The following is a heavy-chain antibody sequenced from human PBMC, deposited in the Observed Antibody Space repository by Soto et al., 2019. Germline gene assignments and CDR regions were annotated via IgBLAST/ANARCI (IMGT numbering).Heavy chain of an antibody. D-gene: IGHD3-10*01. CDR3: ARGFVVRGVIYDY. V-gene: IGHV4-34*01. CDR1: GGSFSGYY. Sequence: SETLSLTCAVYGGSFSGYYWSWIRQPPGKGLEWIGVINHSGSTNYNHSVKSRVTISRDTSKNQFSLEMSTVTAEDTAVYYCARGFVVRGVIYDYWGQGTMVTVSS. CDR2: INHSGST. J-gene: IGHJ4*02.